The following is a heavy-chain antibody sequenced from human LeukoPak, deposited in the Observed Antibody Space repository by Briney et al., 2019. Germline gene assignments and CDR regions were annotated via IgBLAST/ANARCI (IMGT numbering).Heavy chain of an antibody. J-gene: IGHJ3*02. CDR1: KFAFSSYA. CDR2: ITGGGGNT. V-gene: IGHV3-23*01. CDR3: GKNRYSGSLSPFDI. D-gene: IGHD1-26*01. Sequence: GGSLRLSCAASKFAFSSYAMSWVRQAPGKGLKWFSAITGGGGNTYYADSVKGRFTISRDNSKKTLYLQMNSLRAEDTAVYYCGKNRYSGSLSPFDIWGQGTMVTVSS.